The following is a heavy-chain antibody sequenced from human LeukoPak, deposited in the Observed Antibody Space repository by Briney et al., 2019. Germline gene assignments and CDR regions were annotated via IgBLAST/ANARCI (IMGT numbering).Heavy chain of an antibody. CDR2: IHYSGRT. Sequence: SETLSLTCTVSGGSISGYYWTWVRQPPGRGLEWIAYIHYSGRTNYNPSLKSRVTISVDTSKNQFSLKLSSVTAADTAVYYCARLDSSGWYYFDYWGQGTLVTVSS. CDR3: ARLDSSGWYYFDY. D-gene: IGHD6-19*01. CDR1: GGSISGYY. J-gene: IGHJ4*02. V-gene: IGHV4-59*08.